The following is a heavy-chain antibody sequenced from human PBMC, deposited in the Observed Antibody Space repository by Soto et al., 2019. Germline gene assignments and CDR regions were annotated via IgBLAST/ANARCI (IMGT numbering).Heavy chain of an antibody. V-gene: IGHV4-31*11. CDR2: IYYSGST. D-gene: IGHD2-21*01. J-gene: IGHJ6*02. CDR1: GYSISSGGYY. Sequence: SETLSLTCAVSGYSISSGGYYWSWIRQHPGKGLEWIGYIYYSGSTYYNPSLKSRVTISVDTSKNQFSLKLSSVTAADTAVYYCGCSTRDYYYGMDVWGQGTTVTVSS. CDR3: GCSTRDYYYGMDV.